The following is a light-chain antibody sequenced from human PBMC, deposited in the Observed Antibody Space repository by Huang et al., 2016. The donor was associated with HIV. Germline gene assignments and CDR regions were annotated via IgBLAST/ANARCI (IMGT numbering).Light chain of an antibody. Sequence: EIVLTQSPATLSLSPGERATLSCRASQSVSIYLAWYQQKPVQAPRLLIYDASNRATGTPARFTGSGSGTDFTLTISSLEPEDFAVYYCQQRSNWPFSFGGGTKVEIK. V-gene: IGKV3-11*01. CDR2: DAS. CDR3: QQRSNWPFS. J-gene: IGKJ4*01. CDR1: QSVSIY.